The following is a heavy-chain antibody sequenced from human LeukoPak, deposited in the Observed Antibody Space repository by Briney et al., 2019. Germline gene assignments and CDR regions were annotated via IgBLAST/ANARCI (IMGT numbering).Heavy chain of an antibody. CDR1: GFTLSGYN. V-gene: IGHV3-30*04. Sequence: PGGSLRLSCAASGFTLSGYNVHWVRQAPGQGLEWVAVISSDGHHKYYTDSVKGRFSISRDISKNTLYLQMSSLRAEDTAVFYCAKDRGGRYCTGGSCYLYYGMDVWGQGTTVTVSS. D-gene: IGHD2-15*01. CDR3: AKDRGGRYCTGGSCYLYYGMDV. J-gene: IGHJ6*02. CDR2: ISSDGHHK.